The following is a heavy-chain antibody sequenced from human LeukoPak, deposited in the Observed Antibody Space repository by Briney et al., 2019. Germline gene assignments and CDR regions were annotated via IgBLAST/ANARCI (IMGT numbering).Heavy chain of an antibody. Sequence: GALRLSCAAYRCTFNSYARSWVRQAPVKGLEWVAVIGGSNGITFYEGSVKGRFTISRDNSKDTLYLQMNSLRAEDTAVYYCARNENSGWGYFDYWGQGTLVTVSS. CDR2: IGGSNGIT. J-gene: IGHJ4*02. D-gene: IGHD5-12*01. V-gene: IGHV3-23*01. CDR1: RCTFNSYA. CDR3: ARNENSGWGYFDY.